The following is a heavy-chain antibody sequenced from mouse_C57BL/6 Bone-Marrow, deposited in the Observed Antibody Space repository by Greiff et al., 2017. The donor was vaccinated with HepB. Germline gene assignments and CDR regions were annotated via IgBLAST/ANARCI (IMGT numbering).Heavy chain of an antibody. CDR2: ISSGSSTN. D-gene: IGHD2-4*01. CDR3: ARTYYDYIYAMDY. Sequence: LQQSGGGLVKPGGSLKLSCAASGFTFSDYGMHWVRQAPEKGLEWVAYISSGSSTNYYADTVKGRFTISRDNAKNTLFLQMTSLRSEDTAMYYCARTYYDYIYAMDYWGQGTSVTVSS. CDR1: GFTFSDYG. V-gene: IGHV5-17*01. J-gene: IGHJ4*01.